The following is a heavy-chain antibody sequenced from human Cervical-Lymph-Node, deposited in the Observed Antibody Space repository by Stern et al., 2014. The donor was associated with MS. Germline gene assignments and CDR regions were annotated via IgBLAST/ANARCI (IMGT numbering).Heavy chain of an antibody. V-gene: IGHV3-30*03. CDR3: ARSKLLDAFDI. CDR2: ISHDGSIE. D-gene: IGHD4-23*01. CDR1: EFTFRTHA. J-gene: IGHJ3*02. Sequence: VQLLESGGGVVQPGRSLRLSCAASEFTFRTHAIHWVRQTPGKGLEWVAVISHDGSIEYYADSVKGRFTVSRDSSKNTVYLQMNSLRPDDSAVYFCARSKLLDAFDIWGQGTMVTVSS.